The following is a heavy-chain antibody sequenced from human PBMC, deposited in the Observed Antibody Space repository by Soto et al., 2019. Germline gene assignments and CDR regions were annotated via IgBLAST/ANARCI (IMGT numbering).Heavy chain of an antibody. CDR2: ISAYNGNT. V-gene: IGHV1-18*01. J-gene: IGHJ4*02. CDR1: GYTFTSYG. CDR3: ARDAGGYDSDY. Sequence: QVQLVQSGAEVKKPRASVKVSCKASGYTFTSYGIIWVRQAPGQGLEWMGWISAYNGNTNYAQKLQGRVNMTTDTSTSTAHMALRSLRSDDTAVYYSARDAGGYDSDYWGQGTVVTVSS. D-gene: IGHD5-12*01.